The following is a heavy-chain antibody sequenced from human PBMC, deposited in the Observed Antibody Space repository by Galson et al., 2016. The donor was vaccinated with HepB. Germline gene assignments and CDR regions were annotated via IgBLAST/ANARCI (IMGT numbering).Heavy chain of an antibody. CDR3: ARTGGYYETSGYSFDY. Sequence: SETLSLTCTVSGDSVSSSSYYWSWIRQPAGKTLEWIGRIYSNGRINYNPSLKSRVTISLDSSKNHFSLRLISVTAADTALYFCARTGGYYETSGYSFDYWGRGTLVTVAS. D-gene: IGHD3-22*01. CDR1: GDSVSSSSYY. V-gene: IGHV4-61*10. J-gene: IGHJ4*02. CDR2: IYSNGRI.